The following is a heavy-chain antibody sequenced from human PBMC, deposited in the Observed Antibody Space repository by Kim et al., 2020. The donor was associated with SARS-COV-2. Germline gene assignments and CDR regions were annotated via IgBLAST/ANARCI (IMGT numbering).Heavy chain of an antibody. Sequence: TRYSPSFQGQGTISADKSISTAYLQWSSLKASDTAMYYCARGQWLVRGDYWGQGTLVTVSS. CDR3: ARGQWLVRGDY. CDR2: T. D-gene: IGHD6-19*01. V-gene: IGHV5-51*01. J-gene: IGHJ4*02.